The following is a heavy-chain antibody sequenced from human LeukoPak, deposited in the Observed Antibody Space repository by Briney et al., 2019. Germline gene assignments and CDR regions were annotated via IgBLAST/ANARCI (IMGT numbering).Heavy chain of an antibody. CDR3: AGRGYSSGWNYYLDY. Sequence: PGGSLRLSCAASGFTFSSYAMHWVRQAPGKGLEWVAVISYDGSNKFYADSVKGRFTISRDNSENTLYLQMNSLTAEDTAVYYCAGRGYSSGWNYYLDYWGQGALVTVSS. V-gene: IGHV3-30-3*01. D-gene: IGHD6-19*01. CDR1: GFTFSSYA. J-gene: IGHJ4*02. CDR2: ISYDGSNK.